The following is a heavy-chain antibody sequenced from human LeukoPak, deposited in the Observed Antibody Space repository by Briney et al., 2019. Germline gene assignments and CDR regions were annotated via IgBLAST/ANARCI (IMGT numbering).Heavy chain of an antibody. Sequence: PGGSLRLSCLGSGFAFNNYAMHWGRRPPGKGLEWVSAINWNSDTKAYADSVKGRFTISRDRARNSLYLQMDSLRPEDTALYYCAKDTGGNGAYFYAMDVWGQGTSVTVSS. CDR2: INWNSDTK. D-gene: IGHD4-23*01. CDR3: AKDTGGNGAYFYAMDV. V-gene: IGHV3-9*01. CDR1: GFAFNNYA. J-gene: IGHJ6*02.